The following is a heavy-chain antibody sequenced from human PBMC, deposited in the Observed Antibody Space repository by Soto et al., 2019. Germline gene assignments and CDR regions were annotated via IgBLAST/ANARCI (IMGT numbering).Heavy chain of an antibody. CDR1: GGSISSSSYY. D-gene: IGHD3-3*01. J-gene: IGHJ6*02. V-gene: IGHV4-39*01. CDR3: ARGKRERSGYYEYYYGMDV. Sequence: PSETLSLTCTVSGGSISSSSYYWGWIRQPPGKGLEWIGSIYYSGSTYYNPSLKSRVTISVDTSKNQFSLKLRSVTAADTAVYYCARGKRERSGYYEYYYGMDVWGQGTTVTVSS. CDR2: IYYSGST.